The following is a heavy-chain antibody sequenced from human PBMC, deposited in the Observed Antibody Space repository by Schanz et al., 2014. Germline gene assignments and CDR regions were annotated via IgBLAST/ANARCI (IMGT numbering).Heavy chain of an antibody. CDR3: AKHVRSLTGNDY. CDR1: GVTFSSYA. V-gene: IGHV3-23*01. D-gene: IGHD3-9*01. Sequence: EVQLLESGGGFVQPGGSLRLSCVASGVTFSSYAMSWVRQASGKGLEWVSAISGSGDSTHYADSVKGRFIIYRDNSKNTLYLQVNSLRAEDTAVYYCAKHVRSLTGNDYWGQGTLVTVSS. CDR2: ISGSGDST. J-gene: IGHJ4*02.